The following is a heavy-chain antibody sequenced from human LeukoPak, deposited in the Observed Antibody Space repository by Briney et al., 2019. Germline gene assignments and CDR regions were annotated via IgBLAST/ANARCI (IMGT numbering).Heavy chain of an antibody. CDR1: GGTFSSYA. J-gene: IGHJ3*02. V-gene: IGHV1-69*01. CDR3: ARSLRTGAPNDAAFDI. Sequence: SVKASCKASGGTFSSYAISWVRQAPGQGLEWMGGIIPIFGTANYAQKFQGRVTITADESTSTAYMELSSLRSEDTAVYYCARSLRTGAPNDAAFDIWGQGTMVTVSS. D-gene: IGHD1-1*01. CDR2: IIPIFGTA.